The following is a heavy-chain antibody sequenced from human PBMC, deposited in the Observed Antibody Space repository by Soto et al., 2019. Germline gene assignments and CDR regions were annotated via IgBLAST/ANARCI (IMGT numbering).Heavy chain of an antibody. D-gene: IGHD2-21*02. CDR3: ARSGMALVTAGWFDP. CDR1: GGTLSTYG. V-gene: IGHV1-69*01. J-gene: IGHJ5*02. Sequence: QLQLVQSGAEVKEPGSSVKVSCQASGGTLSTYGVTWVRQAPGQGLEWMGGIIPVFGTTTYAQKFQGRVTITADESTKSAYLEVNSMRSEDTAVYFCARSGMALVTAGWFDPWGQGTLVTVSS. CDR2: IIPVFGTT.